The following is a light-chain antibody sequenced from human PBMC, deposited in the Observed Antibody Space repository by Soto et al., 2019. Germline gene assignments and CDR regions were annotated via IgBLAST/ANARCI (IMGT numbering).Light chain of an antibody. J-gene: IGKJ1*01. CDR3: QQYGSSPPWT. V-gene: IGKV3-20*01. Sequence: EIVLTQSPGTLSLSPGERATLSCRASQSVSSSYLAWYQQKPGQAPRLLIYGASSRVTGIPDRFSGSGSGTDFTLTISRLEPEDFAVYYCQQYGSSPPWTFGQGTKWIS. CDR2: GAS. CDR1: QSVSSSY.